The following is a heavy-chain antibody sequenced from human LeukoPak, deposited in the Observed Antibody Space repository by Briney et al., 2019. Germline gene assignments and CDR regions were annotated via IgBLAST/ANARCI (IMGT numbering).Heavy chain of an antibody. D-gene: IGHD2-2*01. CDR3: ARRLTQYDCFDP. CDR1: GDIVSSNSVT. CDR2: TYYRSTWYN. Sequence: SQTLSLTCAISGDIVSSNSVTWNWIRQSPSRGLEWLGRTYYRSTWYNDYAVSVRGRITVNPDTSKNQFSLHLNSATPEDTAVYYCARRLTQYDCFDPWGQGILVTVSS. J-gene: IGHJ5*02. V-gene: IGHV6-1*01.